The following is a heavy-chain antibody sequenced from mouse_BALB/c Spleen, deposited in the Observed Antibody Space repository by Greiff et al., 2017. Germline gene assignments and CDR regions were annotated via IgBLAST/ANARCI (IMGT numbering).Heavy chain of an antibody. D-gene: IGHD1-1*01. CDR3: ARTTVGAMDY. CDR2: IDPSDSYT. V-gene: IGHV1-69*02. Sequence: QVQLQQPGAELVKPGASVKMSCKASGYTFTSYWMHWVKQRPGQGLEWIGVIDPSDSYTSYNQKFKGKATLTADKSSSTAYMQLSSLTSEDSAVYYCARTTVGAMDYWGQGTSVTVSS. J-gene: IGHJ4*01. CDR1: GYTFTSYW.